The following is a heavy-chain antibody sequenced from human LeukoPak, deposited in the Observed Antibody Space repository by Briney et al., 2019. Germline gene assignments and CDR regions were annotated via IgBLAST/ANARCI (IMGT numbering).Heavy chain of an antibody. Sequence: GGSLRLSCAASGFTFSSYAMSWVRQAPGKGLEWVSAISGSGGSTYYADSVKGRFTISRDNSKNTLYLQMNSLRAEDTAVYYCAKVLSVLWFGEFSDAFDIWGQGTMVTVSS. CDR1: GFTFSSYA. D-gene: IGHD3-10*01. J-gene: IGHJ3*02. CDR2: ISGSGGST. CDR3: AKVLSVLWFGEFSDAFDI. V-gene: IGHV3-23*01.